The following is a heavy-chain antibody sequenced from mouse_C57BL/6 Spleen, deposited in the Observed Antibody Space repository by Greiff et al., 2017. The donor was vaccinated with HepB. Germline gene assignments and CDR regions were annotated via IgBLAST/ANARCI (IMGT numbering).Heavy chain of an antibody. CDR2: ISSGSSTI. V-gene: IGHV5-17*01. Sequence: EVQRVESGGGLVKPGGSLKLSCAASGFTFSDYGMHWVRQAPEKGLEWVAYISSGSSTIYYADTVKGRFTISIDNAKNTLFLQMTSLRSEDTAMYYCARDVTTVVAPDYWGQGTTLTVSS. CDR3: ARDVTTVVAPDY. D-gene: IGHD1-1*01. J-gene: IGHJ2*01. CDR1: GFTFSDYG.